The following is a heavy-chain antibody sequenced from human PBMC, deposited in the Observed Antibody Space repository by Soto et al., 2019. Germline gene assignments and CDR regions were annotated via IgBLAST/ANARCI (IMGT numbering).Heavy chain of an antibody. V-gene: IGHV4-31*03. D-gene: IGHD4-17*01. Sequence: QVQLQESGPGLVKPSQTLSLTCPVSGASISSRGFYWTWIRQLPGKGLEWIGYIPYSGSTNYSPSLKSRLNISIDPSDNHFSLKLTAVTAADTAVYYCARQSTVTGNYYFDSWGQGTLVTVAT. CDR2: IPYSGST. CDR1: GASISSRGFY. CDR3: ARQSTVTGNYYFDS. J-gene: IGHJ4*02.